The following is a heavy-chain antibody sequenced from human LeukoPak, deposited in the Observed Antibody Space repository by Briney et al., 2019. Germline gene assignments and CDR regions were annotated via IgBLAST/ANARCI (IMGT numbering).Heavy chain of an antibody. D-gene: IGHD2-15*01. V-gene: IGHV3-33*01. CDR3: TRDRGYCSGGSCNWFDP. J-gene: IGHJ5*02. CDR1: GFTFSSYG. CDR2: IWCDGSDK. Sequence: GGSLRLSCAASGFTFSSYGMHWVRQAPGKGLEWVAVIWCDGSDKYYADSVKGRFTISRDNSKNTLYLQMNSLRAEDTAVYYCTRDRGYCSGGSCNWFDPWGQGTLVTVSS.